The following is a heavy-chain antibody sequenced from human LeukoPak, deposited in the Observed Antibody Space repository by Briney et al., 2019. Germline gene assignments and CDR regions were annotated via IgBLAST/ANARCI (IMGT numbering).Heavy chain of an antibody. CDR2: IKQDGSEK. V-gene: IGHV3-7*01. Sequence: GGSLRLSCAASGFTFSSYWRSWVRQAPGKGLEWVANIKQDGSEKYYVDSVKGRFTISRDNAKNSLYLQMNSLRAEDTAVYYCARDPYVSSAFGIWGQGTMVTVSS. D-gene: IGHD3-16*01. CDR1: GFTFSSYW. CDR3: ARDPYVSSAFGI. J-gene: IGHJ3*02.